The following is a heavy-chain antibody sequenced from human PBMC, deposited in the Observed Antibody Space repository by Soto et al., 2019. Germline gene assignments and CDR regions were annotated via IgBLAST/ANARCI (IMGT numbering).Heavy chain of an antibody. CDR1: GFTFSSYA. CDR3: AKDGNYGYEGFDP. Sequence: GGSLRLSCAASGFTFSSYAMSWVRQAPGKGLERVSAISGSVGSTYYADSVKGRFTISRDNSKNTLYLQMNSLRAEDTAVYYCAKDGNYGYEGFDPWGQGTLVTVSS. CDR2: ISGSVGST. V-gene: IGHV3-23*01. D-gene: IGHD2-2*01. J-gene: IGHJ5*02.